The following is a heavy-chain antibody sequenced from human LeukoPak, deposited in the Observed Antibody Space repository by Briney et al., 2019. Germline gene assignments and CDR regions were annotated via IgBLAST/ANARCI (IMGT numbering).Heavy chain of an antibody. CDR1: GGSISSYY. D-gene: IGHD5-18*01. CDR3: ARTTEGGYTYDYFYYYYMDV. J-gene: IGHJ6*03. CDR2: IHYSGST. V-gene: IGHV4-59*01. Sequence: SETLSLTCTVSGGSISSYYWSWIQQPPGKGLQWIGYIHYSGSTNYNPSLKSRVTISVNMSKNQFSLRLSSVTAADTAVYYCARTTEGGYTYDYFYYYYMDVCGKGTTVTISS.